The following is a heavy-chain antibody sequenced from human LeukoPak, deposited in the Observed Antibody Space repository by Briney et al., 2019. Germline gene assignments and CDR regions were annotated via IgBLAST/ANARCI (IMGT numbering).Heavy chain of an antibody. CDR2: IYYSGST. D-gene: IGHD3-9*01. CDR3: AREPLYYDILTGSPGDAFDI. Sequence: SETLSLTCTVSGGSISSYYWSWIRQPPGKGLEWLGYIYYSGSTNYNPSLKSRVTISVDTSKNQFSLKLSSVTAADTAVYYCAREPLYYDILTGSPGDAFDIWGQGTMVTVSS. CDR1: GGSISSYY. J-gene: IGHJ3*02. V-gene: IGHV4-59*01.